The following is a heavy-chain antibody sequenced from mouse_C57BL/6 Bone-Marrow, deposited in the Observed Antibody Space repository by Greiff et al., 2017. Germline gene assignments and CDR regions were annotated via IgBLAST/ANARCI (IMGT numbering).Heavy chain of an antibody. D-gene: IGHD2-4*01. J-gene: IGHJ3*01. V-gene: IGHV5-6*01. Sequence: EVMLVESGGDLVKPGGSLKLSCAASGFTFSSYGMSWVRQTPDKRLEWVATISSGGSYTYYPDSVKGRFTISRDNAKNTPYLQMSSLKSEDTAMYYCARHWDYGGSWFAYWGQGTLVTVSA. CDR2: ISSGGSYT. CDR1: GFTFSSYG. CDR3: ARHWDYGGSWFAY.